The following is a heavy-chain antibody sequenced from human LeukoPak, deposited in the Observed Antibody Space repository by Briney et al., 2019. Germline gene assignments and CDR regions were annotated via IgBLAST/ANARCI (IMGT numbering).Heavy chain of an antibody. J-gene: IGHJ4*02. CDR3: MDLGAEFDY. D-gene: IGHD3/OR15-3a*01. Sequence: GGSLRLSCAASGFTFSNAWMSWVRQAPGKGLEWVGRIKNKTDGGTTDYAAPVKGRFTISRDDSKNTLYLQMNSLKTEDTAVYYCMDLGAEFDYWGQGTLVTVSS. CDR2: IKNKTDGGTT. V-gene: IGHV3-15*01. CDR1: GFTFSNAW.